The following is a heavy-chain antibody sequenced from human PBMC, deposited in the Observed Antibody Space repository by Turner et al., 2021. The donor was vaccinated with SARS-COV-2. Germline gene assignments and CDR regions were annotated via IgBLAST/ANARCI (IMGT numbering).Heavy chain of an antibody. CDR3: ASVYQGIAADVISWFDP. CDR2: IIPILGIA. CDR1: GGTFSSYA. Sequence: QVQLVQSGAEVRKPGSSVKVSCKASGGTFSSYAISWVRQAPGQGLEWMGRIIPILGIANYAQKFQGRVTITADKSTNTAYMELSSLRSEDTAVYYCASVYQGIAADVISWFDPWGQGTLVTVSS. J-gene: IGHJ5*02. V-gene: IGHV1-69*04. D-gene: IGHD6-13*01.